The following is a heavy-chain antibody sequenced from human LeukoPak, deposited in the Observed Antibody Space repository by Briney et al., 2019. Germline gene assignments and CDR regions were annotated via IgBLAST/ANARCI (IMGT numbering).Heavy chain of an antibody. CDR3: AKQLGYCSDGSCYFPY. CDR1: GFTFSSSA. D-gene: IGHD2-15*01. CDR2: ISNNGGYT. J-gene: IGHJ4*02. V-gene: IGHV3-23*01. Sequence: GGSLRLSCAASGFTFSSSAMSWVRQAPGKGLEWVSAISNNGGYTYYADSVQGRFTISRDNSKSTLCLQMNSLIAEDTAVYYCAKQLGYCSDGSCYFPYWGQGTLVTVSS.